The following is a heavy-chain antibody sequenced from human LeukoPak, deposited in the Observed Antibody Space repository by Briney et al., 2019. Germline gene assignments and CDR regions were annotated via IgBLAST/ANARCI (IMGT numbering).Heavy chain of an antibody. CDR3: ARRNFDWLRYGGNDTFDI. V-gene: IGHV1-69*04. J-gene: IGHJ3*02. CDR1: GGTFSSYA. Sequence: GSSVKVSCKASGGTFSSYAISWVRQAPGQGLEWMGRIIPILGIANYAQKFQGRVTITADKSTSTAYMELSSLRSEDTAVYYCARRNFDWLRYGGNDTFDIWGQGTMVTVSS. CDR2: IIPILGIA. D-gene: IGHD3-9*01.